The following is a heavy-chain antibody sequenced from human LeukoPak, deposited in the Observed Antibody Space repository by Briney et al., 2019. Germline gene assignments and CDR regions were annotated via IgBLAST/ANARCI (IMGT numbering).Heavy chain of an antibody. Sequence: PSETLSLTCTVSGGSISSYYWSWIRQPPGKGLEWIGEINHSGSTNYNPSLKSRVTISGDTSKNQFSLRLSSVTAADTAVYYCARLGYSSGWYQFDYWGQGSLVTVSS. J-gene: IGHJ4*02. CDR2: INHSGST. D-gene: IGHD6-19*01. V-gene: IGHV4-34*01. CDR1: GGSISSYY. CDR3: ARLGYSSGWYQFDY.